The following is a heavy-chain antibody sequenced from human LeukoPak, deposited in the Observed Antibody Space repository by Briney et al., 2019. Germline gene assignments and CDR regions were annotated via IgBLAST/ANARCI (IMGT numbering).Heavy chain of an antibody. CDR3: ARGRDIAAAGPPDPGKRSASDY. J-gene: IGHJ4*02. CDR2: ISYDGSNK. CDR1: GFTFSSYA. V-gene: IGHV3-30-3*01. D-gene: IGHD6-13*01. Sequence: GGSLRLSCAASGFTFSSYAMHWVRQAPGKGLEWVAVISYDGSNKYYADSVKGRFTTSRDNSKNTLYLQMNSLRAEDTAVCYCARGRDIAAAGPPDPGKRSASDYWGQGTLVTVSS.